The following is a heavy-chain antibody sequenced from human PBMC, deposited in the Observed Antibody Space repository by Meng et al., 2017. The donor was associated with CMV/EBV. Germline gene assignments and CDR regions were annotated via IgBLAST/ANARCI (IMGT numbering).Heavy chain of an antibody. J-gene: IGHJ6*02. CDR2: IPHDGSNK. V-gene: IGHV3-30*04. Sequence: GESLKISCAASGFTFSSYAMHWVRQAPGKGLEWVAVIPHDGSNKYYADSVKGRFTISRDNSKNTLYLQMNSLRAEDTAVYYCARGSHYYYYGMDVWGQGTTVTVSS. CDR3: ARGSHYYYYGMDV. CDR1: GFTFSSYA.